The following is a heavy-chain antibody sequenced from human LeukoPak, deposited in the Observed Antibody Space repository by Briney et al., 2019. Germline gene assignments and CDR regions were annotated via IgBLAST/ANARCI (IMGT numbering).Heavy chain of an antibody. V-gene: IGHV4-34*01. CDR2: INHSGST. Sequence: SETLSLTCAVYGGSFSGYYWSWIRQPPGKGLEWIGEINHSGSTNYNPSLKSRVTISVDTSKNQFSLKLSSVTAADTAVYYCPRARVTTVTTGSPFDYWGQGTLVTVSS. CDR1: GGSFSGYY. J-gene: IGHJ4*02. CDR3: PRARVTTVTTGSPFDY. D-gene: IGHD4-17*01.